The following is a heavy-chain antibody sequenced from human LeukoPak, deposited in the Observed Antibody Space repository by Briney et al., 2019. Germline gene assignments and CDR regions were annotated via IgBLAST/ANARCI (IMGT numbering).Heavy chain of an antibody. CDR3: ASGGYSYGFDY. V-gene: IGHV4-30-2*01. D-gene: IGHD5-18*01. Sequence: SQTLSLTCTVSGGSISSGGYYWSWTRQPPGKGLEWIGYIYHNGNTYYSPSLKSRVTISVDRSKNQLSLKLSSVTAADTAMYYCASGGYSYGFDYWGQGTLVTVSS. CDR2: IYHNGNT. CDR1: GGSISSGGYY. J-gene: IGHJ4*02.